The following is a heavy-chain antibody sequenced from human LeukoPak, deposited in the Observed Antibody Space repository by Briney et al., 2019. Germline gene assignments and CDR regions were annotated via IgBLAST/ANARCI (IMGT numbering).Heavy chain of an antibody. V-gene: IGHV1-2*02. J-gene: IGHJ4*02. CDR2: INPNSGGT. D-gene: IGHD6-6*01. CDR3: AREYSSSSWYFDY. Sequence: ASVKVSCKASGYTFTGYYMHWVRQAPGQGLEWMGWINPNSGGTNYAQKFQGRVTMTRDTSISTVYMELSRLRSDDTAVYYCAREYSSSSWYFDYWGQGTLVTVSS. CDR1: GYTFTGYY.